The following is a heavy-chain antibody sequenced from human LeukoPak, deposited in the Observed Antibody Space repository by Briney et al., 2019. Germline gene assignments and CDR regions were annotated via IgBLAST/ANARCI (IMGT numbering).Heavy chain of an antibody. CDR2: IYYSGST. Sequence: SETLSLTCTVSGGSIRSSYYYWGWIRQPPGKGLEWIGSIYYSGSTYYNPSLKSRVTISVDTSKNQFSLKLSSVTAADTAVYYCARAPMEPAMVAENSSSYSGMTSGAKGPRSPSP. CDR3: ARAPMEPAMVAENSSSYSGMTS. D-gene: IGHD5-18*01. J-gene: IGHJ6*02. CDR1: GGSIRSSYYY. V-gene: IGHV4-39*01.